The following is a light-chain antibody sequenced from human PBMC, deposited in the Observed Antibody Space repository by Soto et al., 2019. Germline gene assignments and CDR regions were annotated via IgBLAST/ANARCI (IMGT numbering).Light chain of an antibody. CDR2: DAS. CDR3: QQRSSWPVT. J-gene: IGKJ1*01. V-gene: IGKV3-11*01. Sequence: EIVLTQSPVTLSLSPGERATLSCRASHSVSRYFAWYQQKPGQAPRLLIYDASNRATGVPARFSGSGSGTDVTLTISSLEPEDFAVYYCQQRSSWPVTFGQGTKVEI. CDR1: HSVSRY.